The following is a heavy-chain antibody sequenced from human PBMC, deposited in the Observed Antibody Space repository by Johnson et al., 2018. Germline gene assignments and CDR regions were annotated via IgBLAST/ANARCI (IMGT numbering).Heavy chain of an antibody. Sequence: VQLVQSGGGVVQPGRSLRLSCAASGFTFDDYGMSWVRQAPGKGLEWVSGISGSGGSTYYADSVRGRFTISRDNAKNSLYLQMNSLRAGDTAVYYCARERGSGAFDSWGQWTMVTVSS. CDR2: ISGSGGST. CDR3: ARERGSGAFDS. V-gene: IGHV3-20*04. D-gene: IGHD3-16*01. J-gene: IGHJ3*02. CDR1: GFTFDDYG.